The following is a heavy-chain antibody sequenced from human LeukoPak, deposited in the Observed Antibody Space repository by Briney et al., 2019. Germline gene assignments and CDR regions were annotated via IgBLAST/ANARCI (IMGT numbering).Heavy chain of an antibody. D-gene: IGHD3-10*01. CDR3: ARDPRYGSSFGDY. CDR2: IRYDGSNK. V-gene: IGHV3-30*02. Sequence: GGSLRLSCAASGFTFSSYGMHWVRQAPGKGLEWVAFIRYDGSNKYYADSVKGRFTISRDNSKNTLYLQMNSLRAEDTAVYYCARDPRYGSSFGDYWGQGTLVTVSS. J-gene: IGHJ4*02. CDR1: GFTFSSYG.